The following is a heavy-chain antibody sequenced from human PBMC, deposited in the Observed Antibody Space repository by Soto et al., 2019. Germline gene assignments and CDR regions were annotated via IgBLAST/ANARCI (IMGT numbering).Heavy chain of an antibody. D-gene: IGHD2-15*01. CDR3: ASRGWSWWFDP. V-gene: IGHV1-69*01. CDR1: GGTFSSYA. Sequence: QVQLVQSGAEVKKPGSSVKVSCKASGGTFSSYAISWVRQAPGQGLEWMGGIIPIFGTANYAQKFQGRVTITADESTITDYMEQSSLRAEDTALYYCASRGWSWWFDPWGQGTLVTVSS. J-gene: IGHJ5*02. CDR2: IIPIFGTA.